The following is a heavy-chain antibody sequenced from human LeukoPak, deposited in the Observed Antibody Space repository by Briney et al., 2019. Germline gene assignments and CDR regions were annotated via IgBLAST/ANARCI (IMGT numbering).Heavy chain of an antibody. CDR2: IYTSGST. D-gene: IGHD2-2*02. CDR3: ARGTYCSSTSCYTFDY. CDR1: GGSISSYY. V-gene: IGHV4-4*07. J-gene: IGHJ4*02. Sequence: SETLSLTCTVSGGSISSYYWSWIRQPAGKGLEWIGRIYTSGSTNYNPSLKSRVTMSVDTSRNQFSLKLSSVTAADTAVYYCARGTYCSSTSCYTFDYWGQGTLVTVSS.